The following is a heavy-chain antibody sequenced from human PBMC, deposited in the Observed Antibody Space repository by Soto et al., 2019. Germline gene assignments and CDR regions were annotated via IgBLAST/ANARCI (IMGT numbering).Heavy chain of an antibody. V-gene: IGHV1-46*01. Sequence: GASVKVSCKASGYTFTSYYMHWVRQAPGHGLEWMGIINPSGGSTSYAQKFQGRVTMTRDTSTSTVYMELSSLRSEDTAVYYCARGGALTVTIPLRYYYYGMDVWGQGTTVTVSS. J-gene: IGHJ6*02. CDR1: GYTFTSYY. CDR2: INPSGGST. D-gene: IGHD4-4*01. CDR3: ARGGALTVTIPLRYYYYGMDV.